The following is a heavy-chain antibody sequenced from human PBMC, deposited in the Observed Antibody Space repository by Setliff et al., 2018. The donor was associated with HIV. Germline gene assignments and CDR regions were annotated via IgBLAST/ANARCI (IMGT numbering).Heavy chain of an antibody. D-gene: IGHD6-13*01. CDR3: ARDQTGVAAAAFGGGSAWSDEGFDI. J-gene: IGHJ3*02. CDR1: GGTLRSYG. CDR2: VIPVRDMA. Sequence: SVKVSCKASGGTLRSYGMTWVRQAPGQGLEWMGTVIPVRDMANYAEKFQGRVTFTADESTSTAYMELSSLSSEDTAVYYCARDQTGVAAAAFGGGSAWSDEGFDIWGQGTMVTVSS. V-gene: IGHV1-69*04.